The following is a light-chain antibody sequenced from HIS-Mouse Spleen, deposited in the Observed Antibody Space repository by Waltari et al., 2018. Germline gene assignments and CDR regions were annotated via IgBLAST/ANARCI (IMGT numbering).Light chain of an antibody. V-gene: IGLV2-23*01. J-gene: IGLJ3*02. Sequence: QSALTQPASVSGSHGQSIAISCPGTSSDVGSYNLVSWYQQHPGKAPKLMIYEGSKRPSGVSNRFSGSKSGNTASLTISGLQAEDEADYYCCSYAGSSTWVFGGGTKLTVL. CDR3: CSYAGSSTWV. CDR1: SSDVGSYNL. CDR2: EGS.